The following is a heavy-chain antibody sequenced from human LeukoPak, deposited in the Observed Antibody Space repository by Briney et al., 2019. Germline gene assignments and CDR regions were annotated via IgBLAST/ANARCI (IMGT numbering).Heavy chain of an antibody. V-gene: IGHV3-30*04. Sequence: GGSLRLSCAASGFTFSSYLMHWVRQAPGKGLEWVAVISYGGSNKYNADSVKGRSTISRDNSKNTLYLQMNSLRTEDTAVYYCARDYCSGGACYPTGNLDYWGQGTLVTVSS. CDR2: ISYGGSNK. CDR3: ARDYCSGGACYPTGNLDY. D-gene: IGHD2-15*01. J-gene: IGHJ4*02. CDR1: GFTFSSYL.